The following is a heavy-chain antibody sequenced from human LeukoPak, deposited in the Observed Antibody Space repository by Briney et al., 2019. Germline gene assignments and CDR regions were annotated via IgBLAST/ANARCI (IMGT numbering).Heavy chain of an antibody. CDR1: GYSISSGYY. J-gene: IGHJ4*02. Sequence: PSETLSLTCTVSGYSISSGYYWGWIRQPPGKGLEWIGSIYHSGSTYYNPSLKSRVTISVDTSKNQFSLKLSSVTAADTAVYYCARVSWNIRFLVRYFDYWGQGTLVTVSS. CDR3: ARVSWNIRFLVRYFDY. D-gene: IGHD3-3*01. CDR2: IYHSGST. V-gene: IGHV4-38-2*02.